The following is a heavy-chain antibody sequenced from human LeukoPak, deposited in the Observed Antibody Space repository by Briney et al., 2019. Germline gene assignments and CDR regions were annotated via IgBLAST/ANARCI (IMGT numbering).Heavy chain of an antibody. Sequence: GRSLRLSCAASGFTFSSYAMHWVRQAPGKGLEWVAVISYDGSNKYYADSVKGRFTISRDNSKNTLYLQMNSLRAEDTAVYYCARVGTAITFDYWGQGTLVTVSS. CDR1: GFTFSSYA. V-gene: IGHV3-30*04. D-gene: IGHD2-21*02. CDR3: ARVGTAITFDY. CDR2: ISYDGSNK. J-gene: IGHJ4*02.